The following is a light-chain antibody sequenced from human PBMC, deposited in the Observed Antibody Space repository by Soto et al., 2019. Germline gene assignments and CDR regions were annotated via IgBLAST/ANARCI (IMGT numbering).Light chain of an antibody. CDR3: QQYGGVPYT. Sequence: EIVLTQSPGTLSLSPGATATLSCRASQSVSRNYLAWFQQKPGQAPRLLIHGASSRAAGTPDRFSGSGSGTDFTLTISRLEPEDFAIYYCQQYGGVPYTFGQGTKLEIK. CDR1: QSVSRNY. V-gene: IGKV3-20*01. CDR2: GAS. J-gene: IGKJ2*01.